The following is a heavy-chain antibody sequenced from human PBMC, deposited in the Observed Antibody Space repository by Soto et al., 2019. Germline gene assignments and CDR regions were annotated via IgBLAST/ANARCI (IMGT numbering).Heavy chain of an antibody. J-gene: IGHJ4*02. D-gene: IGHD1-26*01. CDR1: GFTFSSYA. Sequence: QVQLVESGGGVVQPGRSLRLSCAASGFTFSSYAMHWVRQAPGKGLEWVAVISYDGSNKYYADSVKGRFTISRDNSKNTLYLQMNSLRAEDTAVYYCAREDGGSYYFDYWGQGTLVTVSS. CDR3: AREDGGSYYFDY. CDR2: ISYDGSNK. V-gene: IGHV3-30-3*01.